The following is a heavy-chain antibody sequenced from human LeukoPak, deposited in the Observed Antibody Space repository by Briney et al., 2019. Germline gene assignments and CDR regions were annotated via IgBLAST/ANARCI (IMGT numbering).Heavy chain of an antibody. CDR3: TTLVALRAFDV. V-gene: IGHV3-66*01. Sequence: GGSLRLSCAVSRCVFSNYAMNWVRQAPGKGLEFVSIVYGGDTTVYADSVKGRFTISRDTSKNTLFLQMSSLTVEDTAVYYCTTLVALRAFDVWGQGTMVTVS. J-gene: IGHJ3*01. CDR2: VYGGDTT. CDR1: RCVFSNYA. D-gene: IGHD5-12*01.